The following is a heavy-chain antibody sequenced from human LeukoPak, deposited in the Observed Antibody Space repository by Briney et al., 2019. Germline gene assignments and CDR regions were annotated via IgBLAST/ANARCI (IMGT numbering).Heavy chain of an antibody. CDR1: GYTFTSYG. CDR3: AGAAYDYVWGSYRYYFDY. D-gene: IGHD3-16*02. J-gene: IGHJ4*02. V-gene: IGHV1-18*01. CDR2: ISAYNGNT. Sequence: ASVKVSCKASGYTFTSYGISWVRQAPGQGLEWMGWISAYNGNTNYAQKPQGRVTMTTDTSTSTAYMELRSLRSDDTAVYYCAGAAYDYVWGSYRYYFDYWGQGTLVTVSS.